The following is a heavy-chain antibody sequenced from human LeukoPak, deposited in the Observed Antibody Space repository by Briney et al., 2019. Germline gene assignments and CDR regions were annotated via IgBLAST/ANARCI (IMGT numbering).Heavy chain of an antibody. CDR1: GFTFSSYD. J-gene: IGHJ4*02. CDR3: ARGSIARVFSSTLFDY. D-gene: IGHD2-2*01. V-gene: IGHV3-13*04. Sequence: PGGSLRLSCAASGFTFSSYDMHWVRQATGKGLEWVSAIGTAGDTYYPGSVKGRFTISRENAKNSLYLQMNSLRAGDTAVYCCARGSIARVFSSTLFDYWGQGTLVTVSS. CDR2: IGTAGDT.